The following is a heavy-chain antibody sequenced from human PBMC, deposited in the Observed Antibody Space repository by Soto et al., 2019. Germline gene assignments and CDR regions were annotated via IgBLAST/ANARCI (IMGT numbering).Heavy chain of an antibody. CDR1: GYTFTSYD. CDR2: MNPNSGNT. CDR3: ARFWLAAAGTLYGMDV. V-gene: IGHV1-8*01. J-gene: IGHJ6*02. D-gene: IGHD6-13*01. Sequence: ASVKVSCKASGYTFTSYDINWVRQATGQGLEWMGWMNPNSGNTGYAQKFQGRVTMTRNTSISTAYMELSSLRSEDTAVYYCARFWLAAAGTLYGMDVWGQGITVSGFS.